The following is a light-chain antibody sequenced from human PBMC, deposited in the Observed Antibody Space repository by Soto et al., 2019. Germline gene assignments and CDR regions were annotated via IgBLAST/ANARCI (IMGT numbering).Light chain of an antibody. CDR2: EES. V-gene: IGKV1-9*01. CDR1: QAITNN. Sequence: DIHLTQSPSSLSASVGDRVTITCRASQAITNNLAWYQQKPGNPPRLLIYEESTLHSGVPSRFSGRKVGTQFIHTIDSLQPEDFATYYCQQVKSYPRTFGGGTKVDIK. J-gene: IGKJ4*01. CDR3: QQVKSYPRT.